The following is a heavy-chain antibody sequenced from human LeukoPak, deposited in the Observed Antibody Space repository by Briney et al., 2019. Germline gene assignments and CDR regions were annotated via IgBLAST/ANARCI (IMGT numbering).Heavy chain of an antibody. Sequence: PGGSLRLSCAASGFTFSSYAMSWVRQAPGKGLEWVSAISGSGGSTYYADSVKGRFTISRDNSKNTLYLQMNSLRAEDTAVYYCATAYCGGDCYPPQWGQGTLVTVSS. CDR1: GFTFSSYA. J-gene: IGHJ4*02. D-gene: IGHD2-21*02. CDR3: ATAYCGGDCYPPQ. V-gene: IGHV3-23*01. CDR2: ISGSGGST.